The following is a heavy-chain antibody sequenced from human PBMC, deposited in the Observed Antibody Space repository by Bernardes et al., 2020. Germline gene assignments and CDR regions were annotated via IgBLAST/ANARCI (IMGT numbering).Heavy chain of an antibody. CDR1: GYSISSGYY. D-gene: IGHD6-19*01. CDR2: IYHSGST. CDR3: ARVGFGAVAGNNWFDP. Sequence: SETLSLTCAVSGYSISSGYYWGWIRQPPGKGLEWIGSIYHSGSTYYNPSLKSRVTISVDTSKNQFSLKLSSVTAADTAVYYCARVGFGAVAGNNWFDPWGQGTLVTVSS. V-gene: IGHV4-38-2*01. J-gene: IGHJ5*02.